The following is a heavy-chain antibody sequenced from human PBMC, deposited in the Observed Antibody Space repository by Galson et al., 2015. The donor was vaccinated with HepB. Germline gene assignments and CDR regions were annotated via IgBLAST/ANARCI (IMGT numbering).Heavy chain of an antibody. CDR3: AREGSGGSWPEDDAFDI. J-gene: IGHJ3*02. D-gene: IGHD2-15*01. CDR2: ISSSSSTI. Sequence: SLRLSCAASGFTFSSYSMNWVRQAPGKGLEWVSYISSSSSTIYYANSVKGRFTISRDNSKNTLYLQMNSLRAEDTAVYYCAREGSGGSWPEDDAFDIWGQGTMVTVSS. V-gene: IGHV3-48*01. CDR1: GFTFSSYS.